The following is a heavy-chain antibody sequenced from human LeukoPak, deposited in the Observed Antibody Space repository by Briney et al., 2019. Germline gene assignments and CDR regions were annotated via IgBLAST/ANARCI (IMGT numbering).Heavy chain of an antibody. J-gene: IGHJ4*02. CDR1: GYTLTDYY. CDR2: ITPSSGGT. V-gene: IGHV1-2*02. D-gene: IGHD6-13*01. Sequence: ASVKVSCKASGYTLTDYYIHWVRQAPGQGLEWMGWITPSSGGTIYAQKFQGRVTMTTDTSTSTAYMELRSLRSDDTAVYYCARIAAAGTGVDYWGQGTLVTVSS. CDR3: ARIAAAGTGVDY.